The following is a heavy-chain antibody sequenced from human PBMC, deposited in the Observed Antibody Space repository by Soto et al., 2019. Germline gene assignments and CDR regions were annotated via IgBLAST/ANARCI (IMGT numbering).Heavy chain of an antibody. CDR3: AREAYKRGSTNPFFDY. D-gene: IGHD1-26*01. V-gene: IGHV4-4*02. J-gene: IGHJ4*02. CDR2: IYPSGIT. CDR1: GGSISSSNW. Sequence: SETLSLTCAVSGGSISSSNWWTWVRLPPGKGLEWIGEIYPSGITNYSPSLKSRVTMSVDKSKNQFSLKLNSVTAAATDMYYCAREAYKRGSTNPFFDYWGQGTLVTVSS.